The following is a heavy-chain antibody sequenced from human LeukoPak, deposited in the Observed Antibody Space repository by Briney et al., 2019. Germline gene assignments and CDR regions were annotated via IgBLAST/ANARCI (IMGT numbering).Heavy chain of an antibody. Sequence: GGSLRLSCAASGFTFSSYGMHWVRQAPGKGLEWVAVISYDGSNKYYADSVKGRFTISRDNSKNTLYLQMNSLRAEDTAVYYCAKDEEEYYDFWSGSPYGMDVWGRGTTVTVSS. CDR2: ISYDGSNK. CDR1: GFTFSSYG. D-gene: IGHD3-3*01. CDR3: AKDEEEYYDFWSGSPYGMDV. V-gene: IGHV3-30*18. J-gene: IGHJ6*02.